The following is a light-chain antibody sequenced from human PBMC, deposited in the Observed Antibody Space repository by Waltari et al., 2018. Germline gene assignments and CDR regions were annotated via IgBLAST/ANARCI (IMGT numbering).Light chain of an antibody. Sequence: SYELTQPPSVSVSPGQPATITCSGDPLPKQFAYWYQQKPGQAPMLVMYKASERPSGIPERFSGSSSGTTVTLTISGVQAEDEADYYCQTSDSSGTWVFGGGTKLTVL. CDR1: PLPKQF. V-gene: IGLV3-25*03. CDR2: KAS. CDR3: QTSDSSGTWV. J-gene: IGLJ3*02.